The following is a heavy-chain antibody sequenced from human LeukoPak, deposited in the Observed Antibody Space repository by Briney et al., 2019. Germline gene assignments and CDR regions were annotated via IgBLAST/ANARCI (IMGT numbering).Heavy chain of an antibody. CDR1: GYSFTCYW. Sequence: GESLKISCKGSGYSFTCYWIGWVRQMPGKGLEWMGIIYPGDSDTRYSPSFQGQVTISADKSISTAYLQWSSLKASDTAMYYCARGIKVPGIAVGLDYWGQGTLVTVSS. D-gene: IGHD6-19*01. CDR3: ARGIKVPGIAVGLDY. J-gene: IGHJ4*02. CDR2: IYPGDSDT. V-gene: IGHV5-51*01.